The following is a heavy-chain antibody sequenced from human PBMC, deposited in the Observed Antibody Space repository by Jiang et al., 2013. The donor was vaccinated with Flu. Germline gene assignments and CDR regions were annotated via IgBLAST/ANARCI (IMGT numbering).Heavy chain of an antibody. Sequence: SQTLSLTCAISGDSVSTNSAAWNWVRQSPSRGLEWLGRTYYRSKWYIDYAESVKSRITINPDTSKNQFSLQLNSVTPEDTAVYYCAYSGYYAEYFPHWGQGTLVTVSS. J-gene: IGHJ1*01. CDR2: TYYRSKWYI. D-gene: IGHD1-26*01. V-gene: IGHV6-1*01. CDR3: AYSGYYAEYFPH. CDR1: GDSVSTNSAA.